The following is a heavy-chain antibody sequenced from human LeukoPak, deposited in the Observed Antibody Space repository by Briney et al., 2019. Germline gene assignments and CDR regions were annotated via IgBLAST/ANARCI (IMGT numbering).Heavy chain of an antibody. CDR3: ARGPYGPGSLYPH. CDR1: GFTVSSNY. CDR2: IGTSVTNI. J-gene: IGHJ4*02. V-gene: IGHV3-48*03. Sequence: GGSLRLSCAASGFTVSSNYMNWVRQAPGKGLEWVSYIGTSVTNIYYADSVKGRFTISRDNAKNSLYLQMNSLRAEDTALYYCARGPYGPGSLYPHWGQGTLVTVSS. D-gene: IGHD3-10*01.